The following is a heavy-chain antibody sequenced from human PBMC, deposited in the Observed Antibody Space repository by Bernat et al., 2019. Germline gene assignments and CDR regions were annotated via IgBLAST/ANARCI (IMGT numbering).Heavy chain of an antibody. J-gene: IGHJ5*02. CDR1: GGPITSSSYY. CDR3: ARKIAVTGTDWFDP. Sequence: QLQLQDSGPGLVKPSETLSLTCTVSGGPITSSSYYWGWIRQPPGKGLEWIGTIYYSGGTYYNPSLKSRFTISVDTSKNQFSLNLNSVTATDTAVYYCARKIAVTGTDWFDPWGQGTLVTVSS. V-gene: IGHV4-39*01. D-gene: IGHD6-19*01. CDR2: IYYSGGT.